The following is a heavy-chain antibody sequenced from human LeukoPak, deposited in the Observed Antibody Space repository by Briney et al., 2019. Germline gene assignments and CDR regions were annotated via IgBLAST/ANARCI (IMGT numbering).Heavy chain of an antibody. Sequence: ASVKVSCKASGYTFTSYYMHWVRQAPGQGLEWMGIINPSGGSTSYAQKFQGRVTMTRDTSASTAYMELSSLRSEDTAVYYCARVHSGYDSSYRYWGQGTLVTVSS. CDR1: GYTFTSYY. V-gene: IGHV1-46*01. CDR3: ARVHSGYDSSYRY. J-gene: IGHJ4*02. CDR2: INPSGGST. D-gene: IGHD5-12*01.